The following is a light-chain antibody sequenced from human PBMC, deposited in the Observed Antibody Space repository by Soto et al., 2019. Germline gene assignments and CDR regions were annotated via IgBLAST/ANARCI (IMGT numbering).Light chain of an antibody. Sequence: QSALTQPASVSGSPGQSITISCTGTSSDVGNYNYVSWYQHHPGKAPKVMIYEVRNRPSGVSNRFSGSKSGNTASLTISGLQAEDEADYYCSSYSSTKTRVFGPGTKVTVL. J-gene: IGLJ1*01. V-gene: IGLV2-14*01. CDR1: SSDVGNYNY. CDR2: EVR. CDR3: SSYSSTKTRV.